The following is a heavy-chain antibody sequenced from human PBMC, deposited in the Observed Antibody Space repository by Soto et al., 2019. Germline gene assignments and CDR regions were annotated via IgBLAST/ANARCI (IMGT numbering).Heavy chain of an antibody. J-gene: IGHJ4*02. D-gene: IGHD2-15*01. V-gene: IGHV3-21*01. Sequence: EVQLVESGGGLVKPGGSLRLSCAASGFTFSSYSMNWVRQAPGKGLEWVSSISSSSSYIYYADSVKGRFTISRDNAKNSLYLQMNRLRAEDTAVYYCARDCSGGSCYSVVDYWGQGTLLTVSS. CDR2: ISSSSSYI. CDR1: GFTFSSYS. CDR3: ARDCSGGSCYSVVDY.